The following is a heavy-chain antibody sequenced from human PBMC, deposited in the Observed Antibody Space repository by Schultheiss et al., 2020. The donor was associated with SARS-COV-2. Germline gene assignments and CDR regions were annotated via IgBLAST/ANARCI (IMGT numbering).Heavy chain of an antibody. J-gene: IGHJ6*02. CDR3: AKGGKGAVLTWDYYYYYGMDV. V-gene: IGHV3-23*01. D-gene: IGHD3-10*01. Sequence: GGSLRLSCAASGFTFDDYAMHWVRQAPGKGLEWVSAISGSGGSTYYADSVKGRFTISRDNSKNTLYLQMNSLRAEDTAVYYCAKGGKGAVLTWDYYYYYGMDVWGQGTTVTVSS. CDR2: ISGSGGST. CDR1: GFTFDDYA.